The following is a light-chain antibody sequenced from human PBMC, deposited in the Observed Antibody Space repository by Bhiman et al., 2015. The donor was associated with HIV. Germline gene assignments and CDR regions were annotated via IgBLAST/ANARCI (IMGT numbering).Light chain of an antibody. V-gene: IGLV3-21*04. CDR1: RFEGKS. Sequence: SYVLTQAPSVSVAPGKTAKMTCGGERFEGKSVHWYQQKPGQAPVLIIYFDKERPSGIPERFSGSTSANTATLTISGVEAGDEADYYCQVWDSSSGHPSYVFGTGTKVTVL. CDR3: QVWDSSSGHPSYV. CDR2: FDK. J-gene: IGLJ1*01.